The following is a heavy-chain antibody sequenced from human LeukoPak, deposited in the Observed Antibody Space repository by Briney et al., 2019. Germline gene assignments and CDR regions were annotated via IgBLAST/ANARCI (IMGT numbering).Heavy chain of an antibody. CDR3: ASPETGGFFDY. J-gene: IGHJ4*02. D-gene: IGHD7-27*01. V-gene: IGHV3-30*04. CDR2: ISYDGSNK. Sequence: GGSLRLSCAASGFTFSSYAMHWVRQAPGKGLEWVAVISYDGSNKYYADSVKGRFTISRDNAKNTLYLQRNSLTIEDTAVYYCASPETGGFFDYWGQGTLVTVAS. CDR1: GFTFSSYA.